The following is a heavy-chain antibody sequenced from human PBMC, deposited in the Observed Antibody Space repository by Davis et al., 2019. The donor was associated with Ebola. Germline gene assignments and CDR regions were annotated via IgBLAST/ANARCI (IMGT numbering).Heavy chain of an antibody. CDR3: ARGLRLQHAFDI. V-gene: IGHV3-20*04. CDR2: INWNGGST. J-gene: IGHJ3*02. CDR1: GFTFSSYA. D-gene: IGHD5-24*01. Sequence: PSETLSLTCAASGFTFSSYAMSWVRQAPGKGLEWVSGINWNGGSTGYADSVKGRFTISRDNAKNSLYLQMNSLRAEDTALYYCARGLRLQHAFDIWGQGTMVTVSS.